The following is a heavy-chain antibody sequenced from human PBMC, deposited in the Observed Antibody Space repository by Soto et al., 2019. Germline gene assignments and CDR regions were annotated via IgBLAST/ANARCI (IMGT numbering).Heavy chain of an antibody. CDR3: ARDLDYFESSGYHEAFDI. V-gene: IGHV3-7*04. CDR1: GFTFSSSA. Sequence: PGGSLRLSCAASGFTFSSSAMSWVRQAPGKGLEWVANIKQDGSEKYYVDSVKGRFTISRDNAKKPLYLQMNSLRDEDTAVYYCARDLDYFESSGYHEAFDIWGQGTMVTVSS. J-gene: IGHJ3*02. D-gene: IGHD3-22*01. CDR2: IKQDGSEK.